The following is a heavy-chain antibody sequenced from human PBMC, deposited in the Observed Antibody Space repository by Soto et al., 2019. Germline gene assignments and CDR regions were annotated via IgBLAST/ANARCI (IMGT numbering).Heavy chain of an antibody. V-gene: IGHV3-49*04. D-gene: IGHD6-19*01. Sequence: GGSLRLSCPASGFTFGDYSMGWVRQAPGKGLEWVGFIRSKAYGGTTEYAASVKGRFTISRDDSKSIAYLQMNSLKTEDTAVYYCTRAREADYYGMDVWGQGTTVTVSS. CDR1: GFTFGDYS. CDR3: TRAREADYYGMDV. CDR2: IRSKAYGGTT. J-gene: IGHJ6*02.